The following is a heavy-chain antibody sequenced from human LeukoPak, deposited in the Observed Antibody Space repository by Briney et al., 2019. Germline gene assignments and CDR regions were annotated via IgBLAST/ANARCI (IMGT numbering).Heavy chain of an antibody. CDR1: GGSISSNSYY. V-gene: IGHV4-39*01. Sequence: SETLSLTCTVSGGSISSNSYYWGWIRQPPGKGLEWSGSIYYSGSTYYNPALNSRVTIYVRASNNQYSLKLRSVNAADTAVYYCARHPYFTMIVENAFDIWGQGTMVTVSS. CDR2: IYYSGST. CDR3: ARHPYFTMIVENAFDI. J-gene: IGHJ3*02. D-gene: IGHD3-22*01.